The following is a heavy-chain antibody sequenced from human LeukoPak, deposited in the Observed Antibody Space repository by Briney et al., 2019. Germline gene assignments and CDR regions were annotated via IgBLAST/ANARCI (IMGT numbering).Heavy chain of an antibody. CDR3: ARGPQGYYFDY. CDR2: INPSGGST. V-gene: IGHV1-46*01. CDR1: GYTFTSYY. Sequence: ASVTVSCKASGYTFTSYYMHWVRQAPGQGLEWMGIINPSGGSTSYAQKFQGRVTMTRDTSTSTVYMELSSLRSGDTAVYYCARGPQGYYFDYWGQGTLVTVSS. J-gene: IGHJ4*02.